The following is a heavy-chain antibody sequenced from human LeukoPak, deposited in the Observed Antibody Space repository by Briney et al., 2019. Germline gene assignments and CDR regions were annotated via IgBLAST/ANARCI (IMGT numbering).Heavy chain of an antibody. Sequence: GGSLRLSCAASGFTFSTFAMNWARQAPGKGLEWVSVITDSGGKTYYADSVKGRFIISRDNSQNTLYLQMSSLRVEDTAVYYCANRAWLDSWGQGTLVTVSS. D-gene: IGHD5-12*01. CDR3: ANRAWLDS. CDR2: ITDSGGKT. CDR1: GFTFSTFA. V-gene: IGHV3-23*01. J-gene: IGHJ4*02.